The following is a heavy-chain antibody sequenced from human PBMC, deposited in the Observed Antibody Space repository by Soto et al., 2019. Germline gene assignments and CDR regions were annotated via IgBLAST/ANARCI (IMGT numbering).Heavy chain of an antibody. CDR1: GGTFSSYA. V-gene: IGHV1-69*13. CDR3: ARVSGSAVAGLYSFDY. CDR2: IIPIFGTA. Sequence: GASVKVSCKASGGTFSSYAISWVRQAPGQGLEWMGGIIPIFGTANYAQKFQGRVTITADESTSTAYMELSSLRSEDTAVYYCARVSGSAVAGLYSFDYWGQGTLVTV. D-gene: IGHD6-19*01. J-gene: IGHJ4*02.